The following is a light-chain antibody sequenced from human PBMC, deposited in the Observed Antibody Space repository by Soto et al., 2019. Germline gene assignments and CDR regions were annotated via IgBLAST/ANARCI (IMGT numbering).Light chain of an antibody. CDR2: DSS. J-gene: IGKJ1*01. CDR3: QQYNDWPRT. Sequence: EIVLTQLPATLSLSPGDGATLSCRASQSASSYLAWYQQKRGQAPRLLIYDSSNRATGIPARFSGSGSGTEFTLTISSLQSEDFAVYYCQQYNDWPRTFGQGTKVDIK. V-gene: IGKV3-11*01. CDR1: QSASSY.